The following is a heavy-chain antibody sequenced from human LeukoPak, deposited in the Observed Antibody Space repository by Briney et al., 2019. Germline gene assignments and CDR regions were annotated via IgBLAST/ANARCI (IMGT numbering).Heavy chain of an antibody. V-gene: IGHV3-74*01. D-gene: IGHD6-13*01. Sequence: GGSLRLSCAASGFTFRTYWMHWVRQAPGKGLVWVSRINSDGSSTTYADSVKGRFTISRDNAKNTLYLQMNSLRAEDTAVYYCAREGSSTWGDAFDIWGQGTMVTVSS. J-gene: IGHJ3*02. CDR3: AREGSSTWGDAFDI. CDR2: INSDGSST. CDR1: GFTFRTYW.